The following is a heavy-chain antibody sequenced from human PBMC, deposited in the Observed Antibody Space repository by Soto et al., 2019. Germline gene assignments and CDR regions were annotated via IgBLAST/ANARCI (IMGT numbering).Heavy chain of an antibody. V-gene: IGHV4-30-4*01. CDR1: GGSISSGDYY. J-gene: IGHJ4*02. D-gene: IGHD3-22*01. CDR3: ARGPPEYYDSSGYYPRWGFDY. Sequence: TSETLSLTCTVSGGSISSGDYYWSWIRQPPGKGLEWIGYIYYSGSTYYNPSLKSRVTISVDTSKNQFSLKLSSVTAADTAVYYCARGPPEYYDSSGYYPRWGFDYWGQGTLVTVSS. CDR2: IYYSGST.